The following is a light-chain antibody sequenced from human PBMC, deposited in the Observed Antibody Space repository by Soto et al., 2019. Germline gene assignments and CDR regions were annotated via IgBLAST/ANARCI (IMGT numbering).Light chain of an antibody. CDR2: GVS. CDR1: QTVRNSY. J-gene: IGKJ2*01. V-gene: IGKV3-20*01. Sequence: EIVLTQSPGTLSLSPGERATLSCRASQTVRNSYXAWYQQKPGQAPRLLIYGVSARATGIPDRFSGSGSGTDFTLTISRLEPEDFAVFYCQQYDGSLPYTFGQGTKLEIK. CDR3: QQYDGSLPYT.